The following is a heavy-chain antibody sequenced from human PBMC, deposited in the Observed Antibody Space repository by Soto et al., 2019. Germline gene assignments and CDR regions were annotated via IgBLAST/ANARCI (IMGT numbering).Heavy chain of an antibody. V-gene: IGHV3-74*01. Sequence: GSLRLSCAASGFTFSSYWMHWVRQAPGKGLVWVSRINNDGTNTDYADSVKGRFTISRDNAKNTVYLQVNNLRAEDTAVYYCARDVSWRGELSWGQGTLVTVSS. CDR3: ARDVSWRGELS. CDR2: INNDGTNT. CDR1: GFTFSSYW. J-gene: IGHJ5*01. D-gene: IGHD1-7*01.